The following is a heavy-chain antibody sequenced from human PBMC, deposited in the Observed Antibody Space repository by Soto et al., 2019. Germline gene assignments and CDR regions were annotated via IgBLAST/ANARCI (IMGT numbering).Heavy chain of an antibody. CDR1: GFTVSSNY. D-gene: IGHD3-16*02. V-gene: IGHV3-66*01. CDR2: IYSGGST. Sequence: VQLVESGGGLVQPGGSLRLSCAASGFTVSSNYMSWVRQAPGKGLEWVSVIYSGGSTYYADSVKGRFTISRDNSKNTLYLQMNSLRAEDTAVYYCASGPPGWGRHLGELSLYLMYWGQGTLVTVSS. CDR3: ASGPPGWGRHLGELSLYLMY. J-gene: IGHJ4*02.